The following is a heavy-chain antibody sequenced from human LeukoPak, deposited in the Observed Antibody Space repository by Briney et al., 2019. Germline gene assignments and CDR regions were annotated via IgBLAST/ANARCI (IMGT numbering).Heavy chain of an antibody. CDR3: ARELVPAYFDY. Sequence: PGGSLRLSCAASGFTFSSYEMNWVRQAPGKGLEWVSYISSSGSTIYYADSVKGRFTISRDNAKNPLYLQMNSLRAEDTAVYYCARELVPAYFDYWGQGTLVTVSS. V-gene: IGHV3-48*03. CDR1: GFTFSSYE. J-gene: IGHJ4*02. CDR2: ISSSGSTI. D-gene: IGHD2-2*01.